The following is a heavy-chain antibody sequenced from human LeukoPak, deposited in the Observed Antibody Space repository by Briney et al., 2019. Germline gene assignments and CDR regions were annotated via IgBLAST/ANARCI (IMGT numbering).Heavy chain of an antibody. Sequence: GGSLRLSCAASGFTFSTYGMNWVRQAPGKGLEWLSYISSTSNSIYYADSVKGRFTISRDNSKNTLYLQMNSLRAEDTAVYYCATSREYSGYDPGHWGQGTLVTVSS. J-gene: IGHJ4*02. D-gene: IGHD5-12*01. CDR2: ISSTSNSI. V-gene: IGHV3-48*01. CDR3: ATSREYSGYDPGH. CDR1: GFTFSTYG.